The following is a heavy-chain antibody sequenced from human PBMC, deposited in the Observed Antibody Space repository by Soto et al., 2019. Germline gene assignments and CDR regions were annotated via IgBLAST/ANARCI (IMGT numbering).Heavy chain of an antibody. V-gene: IGHV4-31*03. D-gene: IGHD3-10*01. Sequence: SETLSLTCTVSGGSISSGGYYWSWIRQHPGKGLEWIGYIYYSGSTNYNPSLKSRVTISVDTSKNQFSLKLSSVTAADTAVYYCARGGSRITMVRGVIGGMDVWGQGTTVTVSS. CDR2: IYYSGST. J-gene: IGHJ6*02. CDR3: ARGGSRITMVRGVIGGMDV. CDR1: GGSISSGGYY.